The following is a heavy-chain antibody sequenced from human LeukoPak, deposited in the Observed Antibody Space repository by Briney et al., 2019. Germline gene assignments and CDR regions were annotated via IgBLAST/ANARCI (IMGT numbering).Heavy chain of an antibody. Sequence: GGAVRLSCAASGFTFSFYSMNWVRQAPGKGLEWVGRIKCKTDAGTTDYPAPVKGRFTISRDDSKNTLYPQMNSLKTEDTAVYYCTKTLYYGSGSPFDYWGQGTLVTVS. CDR3: TKTLYYGSGSPFDY. CDR2: IKCKTDAGTT. V-gene: IGHV3-15*01. J-gene: IGHJ4*02. CDR1: GFTFSFYS. D-gene: IGHD3-10*01.